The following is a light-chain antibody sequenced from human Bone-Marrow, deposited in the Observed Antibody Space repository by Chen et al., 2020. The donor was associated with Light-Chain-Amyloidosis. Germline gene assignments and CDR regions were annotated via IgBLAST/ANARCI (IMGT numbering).Light chain of an antibody. V-gene: IGKV3-20*01. CDR1: QSISSTY. CDR3: EQYGTSPLT. J-gene: IGKJ4*01. Sequence: EIVLTQSQGTLSLSPGERATLSCRARQSISSTYLAWYQQKPGQAPRLLILGPSGRATGIPDWCSGSESGTGLTLTISRLAPEDFAMYYCEQYGTSPLTFGGGTKVEIK. CDR2: GPS.